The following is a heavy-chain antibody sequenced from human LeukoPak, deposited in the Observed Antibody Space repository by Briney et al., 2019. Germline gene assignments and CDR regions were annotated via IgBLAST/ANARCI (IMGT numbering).Heavy chain of an antibody. J-gene: IGHJ4*02. CDR2: ISYDGSNK. D-gene: IGHD6-19*01. V-gene: IGHV3-30-3*01. Sequence: GGSLRLSCAASGFTFSSYTMHWVRQAPGKGLEWVAVISYDGSNKYYADSVKGRFTISRDNSKNTLYLQMNSLRAEDTAVYYYAREETSGWYGYWGQGTLVTVSS. CDR3: AREETSGWYGY. CDR1: GFTFSSYT.